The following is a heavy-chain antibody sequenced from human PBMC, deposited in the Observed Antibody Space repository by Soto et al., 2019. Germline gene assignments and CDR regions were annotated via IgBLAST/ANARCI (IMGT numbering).Heavy chain of an antibody. D-gene: IGHD1-26*01. Sequence: QVQLVQSGAEVKKPGASVKVSCKASGYTFISYGISWVRQAPGQGLEWMGWISAFNGNTNCAQKLRGRVTMTTDRSTGTAYMELRSLRSDDTAVYYCAQVKWEQQGGFDYWGQGTLVTVSS. J-gene: IGHJ4*02. CDR2: ISAFNGNT. CDR3: AQVKWEQQGGFDY. V-gene: IGHV1-18*01. CDR1: GYTFISYG.